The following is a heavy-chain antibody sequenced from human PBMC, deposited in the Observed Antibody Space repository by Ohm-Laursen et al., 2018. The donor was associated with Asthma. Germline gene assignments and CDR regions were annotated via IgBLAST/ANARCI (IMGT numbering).Heavy chain of an antibody. V-gene: IGHV3-23*01. CDR1: GFAFSSYA. CDR3: ARDGVWFRELMFHYYYGMDV. Sequence: SLRLSCSASGFAFSSYAMSWVRQAPGKGLEWVSSISGSGDSTYYEESVKGRVTISRDNSRSTLYLQMNSLRAEDTAVYYCARDGVWFRELMFHYYYGMDVWGQGTTVTVSS. CDR2: ISGSGDST. J-gene: IGHJ6*02. D-gene: IGHD3-10*01.